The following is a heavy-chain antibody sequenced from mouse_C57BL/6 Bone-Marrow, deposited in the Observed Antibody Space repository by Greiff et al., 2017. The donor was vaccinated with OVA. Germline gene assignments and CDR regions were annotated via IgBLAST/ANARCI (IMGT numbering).Heavy chain of an antibody. CDR1: GFNIKDDY. D-gene: IGHD2-3*01. J-gene: IGHJ4*01. Sequence: EVQLKESGAELVRPGASVKLSCTASGFNIKDDYMHWVKQRPEQGLEWIGWIDPENGDTEYASKFQGKATITADTSSNTAYLQLSSLTSEDTAVYYCTTHDGYFYYAMDYWGQGTSVTVSS. CDR3: TTHDGYFYYAMDY. CDR2: IDPENGDT. V-gene: IGHV14-4*01.